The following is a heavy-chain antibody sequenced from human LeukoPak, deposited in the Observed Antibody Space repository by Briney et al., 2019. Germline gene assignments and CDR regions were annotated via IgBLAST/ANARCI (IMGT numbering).Heavy chain of an antibody. Sequence: PSETLSLTCTVSSGSINSSSYYWGWIRQPPGKGLEWIGSIYYSGSTNYNPSLKSRVTMSVDTSKNQFSLNVSSVTAADTGVYYCAAICAMVRGRQLYFYHYMDDWGKGTTVTVSS. D-gene: IGHD3-10*01. CDR3: AAICAMVRGRQLYFYHYMDD. CDR1: SGSINSSSYY. CDR2: IYYSGST. V-gene: IGHV4-39*01. J-gene: IGHJ6*03.